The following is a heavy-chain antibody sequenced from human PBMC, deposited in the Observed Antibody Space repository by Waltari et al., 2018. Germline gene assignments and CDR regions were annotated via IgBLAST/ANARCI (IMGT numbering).Heavy chain of an antibody. D-gene: IGHD1-26*01. V-gene: IGHV4-39*01. CDR3: ARQRSYGGQAWFDY. Sequence: QLQLQESGPGLVKPSETLSLTCTVSGGSISSSSYYWGWIRQPPGKGLEWIGSIYYSGSTYYNPSLKSRVTISVDTSKNQFSLKLSSVTAADTAVYYCARQRSYGGQAWFDYWGQGTLVTVSS. CDR1: GGSISSSSYY. J-gene: IGHJ4*02. CDR2: IYYSGST.